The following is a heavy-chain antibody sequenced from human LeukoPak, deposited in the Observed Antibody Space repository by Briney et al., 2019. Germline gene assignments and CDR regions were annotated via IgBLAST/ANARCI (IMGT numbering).Heavy chain of an antibody. CDR1: GYSISSGYY. J-gene: IGHJ5*02. Sequence: SETLSLTCTVSGYSISSGYYWGWIRQPPGKGLEWIGNIYHSGSTYYNPSLKSRVTMSVDTSKNQFSLKLSSVTAADTAVYYCARGPPYYYGSGSSNWFDPWGQGTLVTVSS. V-gene: IGHV4-38-2*02. CDR2: IYHSGST. D-gene: IGHD3-10*01. CDR3: ARGPPYYYGSGSSNWFDP.